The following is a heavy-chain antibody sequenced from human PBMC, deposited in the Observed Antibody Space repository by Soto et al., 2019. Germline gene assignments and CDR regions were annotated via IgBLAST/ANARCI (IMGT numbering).Heavy chain of an antibody. CDR1: GFTVSSKY. CDR3: AKDDVLCDGGRCYGLPLDV. J-gene: IGHJ6*04. CDR2: IQSGGPT. D-gene: IGHD2-15*01. V-gene: IGHV3-66*01. Sequence: EVQLVESGGGLVQPGGSLRLSCAASGFTVSSKYMSWVRQAPGKGLEWVSLIQSGGPTDYADSMKGRFTISRDTSENTVHLQMNSLRAEDTAVYYCAKDDVLCDGGRCYGLPLDVWGKGTTVTVSS.